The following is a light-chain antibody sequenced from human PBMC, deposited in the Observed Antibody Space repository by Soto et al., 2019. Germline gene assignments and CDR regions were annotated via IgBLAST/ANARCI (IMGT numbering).Light chain of an antibody. V-gene: IGKV3-20*01. CDR2: DAS. CDR3: QQYGRSPPSWT. Sequence: EIVLTQSPGTLSLSPGERATLSCRASQSVSSSYLAWYQQKPGQPPRLLISDASSRATGIPDRFSGSGSGTDFTLTISSLEPEDFAVYYCQQYGRSPPSWTFGQGTKVAIK. J-gene: IGKJ1*01. CDR1: QSVSSSY.